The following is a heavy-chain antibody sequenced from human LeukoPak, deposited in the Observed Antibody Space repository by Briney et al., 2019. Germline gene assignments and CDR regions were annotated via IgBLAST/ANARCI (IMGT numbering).Heavy chain of an antibody. D-gene: IGHD4-23*01. CDR2: IKRDGNDK. Sequence: GGSLRLSCATSGLTFSSNCLSWVRQAPGKGLDWVASIKRDGNDKYYVDSVKGRFSISRDNAKNSLYLQMNSLRAEDTAVYYCARVGNLSPYDWFDPWGQGTLVTVSS. J-gene: IGHJ5*02. CDR3: ARVGNLSPYDWFDP. CDR1: GLTFSSNC. V-gene: IGHV3-7*01.